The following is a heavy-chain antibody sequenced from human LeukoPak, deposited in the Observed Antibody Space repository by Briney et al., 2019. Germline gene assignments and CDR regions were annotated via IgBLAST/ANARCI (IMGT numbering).Heavy chain of an antibody. V-gene: IGHV4-59*01. J-gene: IGHJ3*02. CDR2: IYYSGST. CDR1: GGSISRYY. Sequence: SETLSLTCTVSGGSISRYYWSWIRQPPGKGLEWIGYIYYSGSTNYNPSLKSRVTISVDTSKNQFSLKLSSVTAAYTAVYYCASAPLGDAFDIWGQGTMVTVSS. D-gene: IGHD7-27*01. CDR3: ASAPLGDAFDI.